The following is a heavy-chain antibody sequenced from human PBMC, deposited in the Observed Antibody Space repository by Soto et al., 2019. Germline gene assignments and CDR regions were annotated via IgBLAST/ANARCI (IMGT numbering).Heavy chain of an antibody. V-gene: IGHV4-34*01. CDR1: GGSFSGYY. CDR3: ARGYYDFWSGYRHFDY. D-gene: IGHD3-3*01. CDR2: INHSGST. J-gene: IGHJ4*02. Sequence: QVQLQQWGAGLLKPSETLSLTCAVYGGSFSGYYWSWIRQPPGKGLEWIGEINHSGSTNYNPSLKSRVTISVDTSKTQFSLKLSSVTAADTAVYYCARGYYDFWSGYRHFDYWGQGTLVTVSS.